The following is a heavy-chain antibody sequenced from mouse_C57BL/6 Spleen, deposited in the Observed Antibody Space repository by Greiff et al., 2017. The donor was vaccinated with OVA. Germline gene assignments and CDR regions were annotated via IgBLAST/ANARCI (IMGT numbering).Heavy chain of an antibody. CDR2: INPNYGTT. CDR1: GYSFTDYN. V-gene: IGHV1-39*01. Sequence: EVKVVESGPELVKPGASVKISCKASGYSFTDYNMNWVKQSNGKSLEWIGVINPNYGTTSYNQKFKGKATLTVDQSSSTAYMQLNSLTSEDSAVYYCARFHGYGYAMDYWGQGTSVTVSS. J-gene: IGHJ4*01. D-gene: IGHD2-2*01. CDR3: ARFHGYGYAMDY.